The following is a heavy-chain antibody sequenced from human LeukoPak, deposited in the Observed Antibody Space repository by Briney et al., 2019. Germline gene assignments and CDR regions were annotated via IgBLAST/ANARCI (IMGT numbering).Heavy chain of an antibody. Sequence: PGGSLRLSCAASGFTFSSYGMHWVHQAPGKGLEWVAVISYDGSNKYYADSVKGRFTISRDNSKNTLYLQMNSLRAEDTAVYYCAKDSSRSGYDAFDIWGQGTMVTVSS. D-gene: IGHD3-22*01. CDR1: GFTFSSYG. J-gene: IGHJ3*02. V-gene: IGHV3-30*18. CDR2: ISYDGSNK. CDR3: AKDSSRSGYDAFDI.